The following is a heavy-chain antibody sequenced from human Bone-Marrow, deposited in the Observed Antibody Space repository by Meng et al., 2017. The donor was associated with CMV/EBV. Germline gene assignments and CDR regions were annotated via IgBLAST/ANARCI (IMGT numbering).Heavy chain of an antibody. CDR3: ARDHSYDFWSGYYTLVYYYGMDV. D-gene: IGHD3-3*01. Sequence: GGSLRLSCAASGFTFSSYSMNWVRQAPGKGLEWVSSISSSSSYIYYADSVKGRFTISRDNAKNSLYLQMNSLRAEDTAVYYCARDHSYDFWSGYYTLVYYYGMDVWDQGTTVTVSS. CDR2: ISSSSSYI. V-gene: IGHV3-21*01. J-gene: IGHJ6*02. CDR1: GFTFSSYS.